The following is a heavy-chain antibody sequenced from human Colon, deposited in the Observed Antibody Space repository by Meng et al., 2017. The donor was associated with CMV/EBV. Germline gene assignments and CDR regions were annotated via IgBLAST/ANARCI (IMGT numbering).Heavy chain of an antibody. V-gene: IGHV1-2*02. CDR3: ARQEFLYDNSDPPQDY. CDR1: GYIFTVYL. Sequence: GYIFTVYLIQWVRQGPGQGLEWMGRINPNSGETHYSEKFQGRVTLTRDTSITTVYMELNSLTSDDTAVYYCARQEFLYDNSDPPQDYWGQGTLVTVSS. CDR2: INPNSGET. J-gene: IGHJ4*02. D-gene: IGHD3-22*01.